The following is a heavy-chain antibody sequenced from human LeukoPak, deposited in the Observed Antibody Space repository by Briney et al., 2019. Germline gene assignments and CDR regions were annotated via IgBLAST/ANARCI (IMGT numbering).Heavy chain of an antibody. D-gene: IGHD1-26*01. Sequence: GGSLRLSCAASGFTFSSYAMHWVRQAPGKGLEYVSAISSNGGSTYYANSAKGRFTISRDNSKNTLYLQMGSLRAEDMAVYYCARGGATDPRTFDSWGQGTLVTVSS. CDR1: GFTFSSYA. J-gene: IGHJ4*02. CDR2: ISSNGGST. V-gene: IGHV3-64*01. CDR3: ARGGATDPRTFDS.